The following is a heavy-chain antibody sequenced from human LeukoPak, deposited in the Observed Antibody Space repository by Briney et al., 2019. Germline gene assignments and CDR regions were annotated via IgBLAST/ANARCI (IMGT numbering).Heavy chain of an antibody. CDR2: IIPIFATT. CDR1: GGTSSSYA. CDR3: ARQLERRYYYYMDV. Sequence: GSSVKVSCKASGGTSSSYAISWVRQAPGQGLEWMGGIIPIFATTNYAQKFQGRVTITADESTSTAYMELSSLRSEDTAVYYCARQLERRYYYYMDVWGKGTTVTVSS. D-gene: IGHD1-1*01. V-gene: IGHV1-69*01. J-gene: IGHJ6*03.